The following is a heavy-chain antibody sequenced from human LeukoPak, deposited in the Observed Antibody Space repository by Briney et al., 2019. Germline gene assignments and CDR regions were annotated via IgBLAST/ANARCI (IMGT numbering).Heavy chain of an antibody. CDR1: GFTFSSYG. V-gene: IGHV3-30*02. D-gene: IGHD1-26*01. J-gene: IGHJ4*02. CDR3: AKVRGALYFFDY. CDR2: IRYDGSNK. Sequence: GGSLRLSCAASGFTFSSYGMHWVRQAPGKGLEWVAFIRYDGSNKYYADSVKGRFTISRDNSKNTLYLQMNSLRAEDTAVYYCAKVRGALYFFDYWGQGALVTVSP.